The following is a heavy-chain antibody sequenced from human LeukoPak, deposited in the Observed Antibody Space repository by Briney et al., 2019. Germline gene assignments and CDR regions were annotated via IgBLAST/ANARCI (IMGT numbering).Heavy chain of an antibody. CDR3: ARASFWESPINWFDP. D-gene: IGHD3-16*01. CDR2: INPKNGGA. J-gene: IGHJ5*02. Sequence: ASVKVSCKTSGYTFIGYYMHWVRQAPVQGLEWMGWINPKNGGANYAPSFQGRVTMTRDRSISTVYMELTRLTSDDTAVYYCARASFWESPINWFDPWGQGTLVTVSS. V-gene: IGHV1-2*07. CDR1: GYTFIGYY.